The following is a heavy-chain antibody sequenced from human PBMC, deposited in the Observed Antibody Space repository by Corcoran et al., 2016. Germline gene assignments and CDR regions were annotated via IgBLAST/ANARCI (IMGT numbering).Heavy chain of an antibody. V-gene: IGHV5-51*01. J-gene: IGHJ6*02. CDR2: IYPGDSDT. Sequence: EVQLVQSGAEVKKPGESLKISCKGSGYSFTSYWIGWVRQMPGKGLEWMGIIYPGDSDTRYSPSFQGQVTISADKSISTAYLQWSSLKASETAMDYCARHRAQRRRDGGMDVWGQGTTVTVSS. CDR1: GYSFTSYW. CDR3: ARHRAQRRRDGGMDV.